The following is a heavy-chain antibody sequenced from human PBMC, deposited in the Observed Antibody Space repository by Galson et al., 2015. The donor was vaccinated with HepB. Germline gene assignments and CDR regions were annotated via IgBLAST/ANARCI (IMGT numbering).Heavy chain of an antibody. Sequence: SLRLSCAASGFTFSSYAMHWVRQAPGKGLEYVSAISSNGGSTYYADSVKGRFTISRDNSKNTLYLQMSSLRAEDTAVYYCVKGRSITMIVVAKSETAGSAFDIWGQGTMVTVSS. D-gene: IGHD3-22*01. CDR1: GFTFSSYA. CDR3: VKGRSITMIVVAKSETAGSAFDI. J-gene: IGHJ3*02. CDR2: ISSNGGST. V-gene: IGHV3-64D*06.